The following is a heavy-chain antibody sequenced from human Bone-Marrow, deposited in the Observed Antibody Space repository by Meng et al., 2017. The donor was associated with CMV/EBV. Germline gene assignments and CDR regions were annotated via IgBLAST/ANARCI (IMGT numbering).Heavy chain of an antibody. CDR2: INSSYHI. CDR1: GFTFSDYT. J-gene: IGHJ6*02. Sequence: GGSLRLSCAASGFTFSDYTMNWVRQAPGKGLDWVSCINSSYHIFYAASVKGRFTIARDNARKALYLQMNSLGVEDTTVYYCVRGGRTGYYYGLDVWGQGTTVTVSS. D-gene: IGHD7-27*01. CDR3: VRGGRTGYYYGLDV. V-gene: IGHV3-69-1*01.